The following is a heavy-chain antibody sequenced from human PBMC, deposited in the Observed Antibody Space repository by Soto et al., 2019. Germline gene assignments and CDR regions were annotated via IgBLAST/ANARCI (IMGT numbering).Heavy chain of an antibody. CDR2: ISGSGGST. J-gene: IGHJ5*02. CDR1: GFTFSSYA. CDR3: AKRVNSGWSLPGSFDP. Sequence: EVQLLESGGGLVQPGGSLRLSCAASGFTFSSYAMSWVRQAPGKGLEWVTAISGSGGSTYYADSVKGRFTISRDNSKKTLYLQMNSLRAEDTAVYYCAKRVNSGWSLPGSFDPWCQGTLVTVSS. V-gene: IGHV3-23*01. D-gene: IGHD6-19*01.